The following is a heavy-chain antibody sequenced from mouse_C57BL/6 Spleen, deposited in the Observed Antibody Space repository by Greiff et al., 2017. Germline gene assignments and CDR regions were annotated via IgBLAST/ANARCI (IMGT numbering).Heavy chain of an antibody. D-gene: IGHD2-5*01. J-gene: IGHJ4*01. Sequence: EVQLVESGGGLVQPGGSLKLSCAASGFTFSDYYMYWVRQTPEKRLEWVAYISNGGGSTYYPDTVKGRFTISRDNAKNTLYLQMSRLKSEDTAMYYCARHDHYSNYGYAMDYWGQGTSVTVSS. CDR1: GFTFSDYY. V-gene: IGHV5-12*01. CDR2: ISNGGGST. CDR3: ARHDHYSNYGYAMDY.